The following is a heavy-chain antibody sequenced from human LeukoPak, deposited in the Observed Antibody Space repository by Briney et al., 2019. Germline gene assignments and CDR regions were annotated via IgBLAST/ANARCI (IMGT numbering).Heavy chain of an antibody. CDR2: IHYGGNT. CDR1: GASVSTTNYF. V-gene: IGHV4-39*07. Sequence: SETLSLTCTVSGASVSTTNYFWAWIRQPPGKGLEWIGSIHYGGNTYYSPSLKSRVTISVDTSKNQFSLKLSSVTAADTAVYYCARDLGSTRAGAFDIWGQGTMVTVSS. J-gene: IGHJ3*02. CDR3: ARDLGSTRAGAFDI. D-gene: IGHD2-2*01.